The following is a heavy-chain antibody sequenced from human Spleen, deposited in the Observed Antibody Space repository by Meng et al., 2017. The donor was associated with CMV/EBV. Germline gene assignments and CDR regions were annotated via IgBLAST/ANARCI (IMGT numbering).Heavy chain of an antibody. D-gene: IGHD3-10*01. Sequence: GGSLRLSCAASGFTFNNYAMTWVRQAPGKGLEWASVISRSGDSTLYADSVKGRFTISRDNSKNTLLLQMNTLRAEDTAVYYCAKAGVPRRFIGYYFDYWGQGTLVTVSS. J-gene: IGHJ4*02. V-gene: IGHV3-23*01. CDR1: GFTFNNYA. CDR3: AKAGVPRRFIGYYFDY. CDR2: ISRSGDST.